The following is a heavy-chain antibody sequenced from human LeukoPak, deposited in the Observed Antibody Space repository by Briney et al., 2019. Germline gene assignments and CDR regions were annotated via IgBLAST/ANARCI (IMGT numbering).Heavy chain of an antibody. CDR1: GGTFSSYA. J-gene: IGHJ4*02. Sequence: ASVTVSCKASGGTFSSYAISWVRQAPGQGLEWMGWISAYNGNTNYAQKLQGRVTMTTGTSTSTAYMELRSLRSDDTAVYYCARAGLYGSGSHGSYWGQGTLVTVSS. V-gene: IGHV1-18*01. D-gene: IGHD3-10*01. CDR2: ISAYNGNT. CDR3: ARAGLYGSGSHGSY.